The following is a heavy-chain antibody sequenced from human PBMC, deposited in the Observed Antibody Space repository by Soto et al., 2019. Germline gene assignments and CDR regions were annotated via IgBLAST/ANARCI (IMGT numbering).Heavy chain of an antibody. CDR3: ARMSTKGTMVRGVIITSTVSIDP. CDR2: INPSDGST. CDR1: GYTFTSYY. J-gene: IGHJ5*02. Sequence: QVQLVQSGAEVKKSGASVKVSCKASGYTFTSYYIHWVRQAPGQGLEWMGVINPSDGSTNYAQKFQGRVTMTGDTSTTTVYMELSSLRSEDTAVYYCARMSTKGTMVRGVIITSTVSIDPWGQGTLVTVSS. D-gene: IGHD3-10*01. V-gene: IGHV1-46*01.